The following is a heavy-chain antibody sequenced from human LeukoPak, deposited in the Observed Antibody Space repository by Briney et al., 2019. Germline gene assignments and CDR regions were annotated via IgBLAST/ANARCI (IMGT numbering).Heavy chain of an antibody. Sequence: SETLSLTCTVSGVSISSYYWSWIRQPAGKGLEWIGRIYTSGSTNYNPSLKSRVTISVDTSKNQFSLKLSSVTAADTAMYYCARGRVEMATIDFDYWGQGTLVTVSS. J-gene: IGHJ4*02. V-gene: IGHV4-4*07. CDR3: ARGRVEMATIDFDY. CDR2: IYTSGST. CDR1: GVSISSYY. D-gene: IGHD5-24*01.